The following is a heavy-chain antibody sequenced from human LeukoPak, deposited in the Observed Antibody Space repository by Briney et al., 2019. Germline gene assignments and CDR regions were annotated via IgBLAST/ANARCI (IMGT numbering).Heavy chain of an antibody. Sequence: GGSLRLSCAASGFTVSSNYMSWVRQAPGEGLEWVSSISWNSDNIGYADSVKGRFTISRDNAKNSLYLQMNSLRAEDTALYYCAKDISDSSGGGFDYWGQGTLVTVSS. J-gene: IGHJ4*02. CDR3: AKDISDSSGGGFDY. D-gene: IGHD6-19*01. CDR1: GFTVSSNY. CDR2: ISWNSDNI. V-gene: IGHV3-9*01.